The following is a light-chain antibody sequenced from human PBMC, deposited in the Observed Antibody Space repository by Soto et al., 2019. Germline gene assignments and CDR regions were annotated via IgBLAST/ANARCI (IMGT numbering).Light chain of an antibody. V-gene: IGKV3-15*01. CDR2: GAA. CDR3: HQYNNWPPWT. J-gene: IGKJ1*01. Sequence: EILMTPSQATLSVSPGDRATLSGVASQSGSSNFAWYQQKPGQAPRPLLYGAATRATGIPARFSGSGSGTEFTLTISILQSEDDAVYYCHQYNNWPPWTFGQGTKVDIK. CDR1: QSGSSN.